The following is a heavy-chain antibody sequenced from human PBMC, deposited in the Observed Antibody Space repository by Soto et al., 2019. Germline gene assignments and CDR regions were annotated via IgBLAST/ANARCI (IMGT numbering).Heavy chain of an antibody. D-gene: IGHD3-10*01. V-gene: IGHV3-21*01. Sequence: EVQLVESGGGLVKPGGSLRLSCAASGFTFSSYSMNWVRQAPGKGLEWVSSISSSSSYIYYADSVKGRFTISRDNAKNSLYLQMNSLRAEDTAVYYCARDGGSGSYLYYSYGMDVWGQGTTVTVSS. J-gene: IGHJ6*02. CDR3: ARDGGSGSYLYYSYGMDV. CDR1: GFTFSSYS. CDR2: ISSSSSYI.